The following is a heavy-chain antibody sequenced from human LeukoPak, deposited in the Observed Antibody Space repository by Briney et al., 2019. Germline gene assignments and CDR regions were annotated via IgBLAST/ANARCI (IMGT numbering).Heavy chain of an antibody. CDR3: ARAVTYYDYVWGSYRLNWFDP. Sequence: ASVKVSCKASGYTFTSYAMHWVRQAPGQRLEWMGWINAGNGNTKYSQKFQGRVTITRDTSASTAYMELSSLRSEDTAVYYCARAVTYYDYVWGSYRLNWFDPWGQGTLVTVSS. CDR2: INAGNGNT. J-gene: IGHJ5*02. CDR1: GYTFTSYA. V-gene: IGHV1-3*01. D-gene: IGHD3-16*02.